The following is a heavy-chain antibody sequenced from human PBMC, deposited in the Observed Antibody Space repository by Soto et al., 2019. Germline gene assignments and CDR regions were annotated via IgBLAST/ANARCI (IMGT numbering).Heavy chain of an antibody. Sequence: QITLKESGPTLVKPTQTLTLTYTFSGFSLSTSGVAVGWIRQPPGKALEWLALIYWDDDKHYSPSLKNRLTVTKDTCKNQVVLTMTNMDPVDTATYYCAHINSHTVTTSAEYFQHWGQGTLVTVSS. CDR3: AHINSHTVTTSAEYFQH. CDR1: GFSLSTSGVA. V-gene: IGHV2-5*02. CDR2: IYWDDDK. D-gene: IGHD4-17*01. J-gene: IGHJ1*01.